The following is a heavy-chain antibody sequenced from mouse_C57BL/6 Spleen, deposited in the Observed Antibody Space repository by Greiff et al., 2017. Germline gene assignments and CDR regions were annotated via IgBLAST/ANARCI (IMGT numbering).Heavy chain of an antibody. CDR1: GYSITSDY. D-gene: IGHD1-1*01. CDR2: ISYSGST. Sequence: EVQRVESGPGLAKPSQTLSLTCSVTGYSITSDYWNWIRKFPGNKLEYMGYISYSGSTYYNPSLKSRISITRDTSKNQYYLQLNSVTTEDTATYYCARSHLHYYGSSYPFDYWGQGTTLTVSS. V-gene: IGHV3-8*01. J-gene: IGHJ2*01. CDR3: ARSHLHYYGSSYPFDY.